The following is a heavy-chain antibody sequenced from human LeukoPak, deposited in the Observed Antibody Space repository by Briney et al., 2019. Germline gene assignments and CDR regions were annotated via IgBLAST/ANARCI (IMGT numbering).Heavy chain of an antibody. CDR2: ISYDGSNK. J-gene: IGHJ4*02. CDR1: GFTFSSYS. Sequence: GGSLRLSCAASGFTFSSYSMNWVRQAPGKGLEWVAVISYDGSNKYYADSVKGRFTISRDNSKNTLYLQMNSLRAEDTAVYYCAKDGGLRYFDWSNYFDYWGQGTLVTVSS. V-gene: IGHV3-30*18. CDR3: AKDGGLRYFDWSNYFDY. D-gene: IGHD3-9*01.